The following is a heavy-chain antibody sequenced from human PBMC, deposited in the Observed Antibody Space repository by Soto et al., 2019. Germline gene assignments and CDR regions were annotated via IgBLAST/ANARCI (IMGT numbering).Heavy chain of an antibody. Sequence: GGSLRLSCAASGFTFDDYAMHWVRQVPGKGLEWVSGINWNSGSIGYRDPVKGRFAISRDNAKNSLHLQMNSLSAEDTAFYYCVKDESINWYSGHFRHWGQGTLVTVSS. J-gene: IGHJ1*01. CDR2: INWNSGSI. CDR1: GFTFDDYA. D-gene: IGHD6-13*01. V-gene: IGHV3-9*01. CDR3: VKDESINWYSGHFRH.